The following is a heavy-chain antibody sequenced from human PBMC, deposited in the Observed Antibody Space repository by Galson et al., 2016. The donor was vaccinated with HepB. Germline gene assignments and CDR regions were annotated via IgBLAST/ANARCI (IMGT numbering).Heavy chain of an antibody. D-gene: IGHD2-15*01. J-gene: IGHJ6*02. CDR3: ARVGPPPEGYPSHWAGMDV. CDR1: GFTFSNYW. V-gene: IGHV3-7*03. CDR2: IRQDGSDR. Sequence: SLRLSCAASGFTFSNYWMTWVRQAPGKGLQWVANIRQDGSDRTYVDSVKGRFTISRDNAKGSLYLQMNSLRSDDTAVYYCARVGPPPEGYPSHWAGMDVWGQGTTVTVSS.